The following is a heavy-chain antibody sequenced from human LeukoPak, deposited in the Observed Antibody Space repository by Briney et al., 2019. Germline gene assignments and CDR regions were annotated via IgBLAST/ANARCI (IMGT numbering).Heavy chain of an antibody. V-gene: IGHV3-21*01. CDR1: GFSFSGYN. D-gene: IGHD3-16*01. Sequence: GGSLRLSCADSGFSFSGYNMNWVRQAQGKGLEWVSSITSSSNYIYYADSVKGRFTISRDNAKNSLYLQMNSLRAEDTAVYYCAKSPSGGRYYFDYWGPGTLVTVSS. CDR3: AKSPSGGRYYFDY. J-gene: IGHJ4*02. CDR2: ITSSSNYI.